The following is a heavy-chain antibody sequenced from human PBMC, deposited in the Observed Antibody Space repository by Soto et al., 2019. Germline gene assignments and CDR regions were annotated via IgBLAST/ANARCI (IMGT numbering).Heavy chain of an antibody. D-gene: IGHD3-22*01. J-gene: IGHJ3*02. CDR2: ISYDGSNK. V-gene: IGHV3-30-3*01. Sequence: GGSLRLSCAASGFTFSSYAMHWVRQAPGKGLEWVAVISYDGSNKYYADSVKGRFTISRDNSKNTLYLQMNSLRAEDTSVYYCAGDSSNEYCEDSTGYEGGYAFDIWGQGRMVTVSS. CDR1: GFTFSSYA. CDR3: AGDSSNEYCEDSTGYEGGYAFDI.